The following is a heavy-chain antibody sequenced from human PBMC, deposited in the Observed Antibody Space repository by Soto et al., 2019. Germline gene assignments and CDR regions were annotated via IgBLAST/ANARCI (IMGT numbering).Heavy chain of an antibody. V-gene: IGHV3-64*01. D-gene: IGHD3-9*01. CDR2: ISSNGGST. J-gene: IGHJ6*02. CDR1: GFTFSSYA. Sequence: EVQLVESGGGLVQPGGSLRLSCAASGFTFSSYAMHWVRQAPGKGLEYVSAISSNGGSTYYANSVKGRFTISRDNSKNPLYLQMGSLRADDMAVYYCARDVLRYFDWLPHDGMDVWGQGTTGTVSS. CDR3: ARDVLRYFDWLPHDGMDV.